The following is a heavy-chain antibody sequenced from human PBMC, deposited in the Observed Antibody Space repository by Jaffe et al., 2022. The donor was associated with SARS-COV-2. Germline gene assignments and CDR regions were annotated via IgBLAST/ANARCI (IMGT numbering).Heavy chain of an antibody. CDR3: ARDAEGYDNSPNPYYYGMDV. D-gene: IGHD3-9*01. CDR2: IWYDGSNK. CDR1: GFTFSSYG. J-gene: IGHJ6*02. Sequence: QVQLVESGGGVVQPGRSLRLSCAASGFTFSSYGMHWVRQAPGKGLEWVAVIWYDGSNKYYADSVKGRFTISRDNSKNTLYLQMNSLRAEDTAVYYCARDAEGYDNSPNPYYYGMDVWGQGTTVTVSS. V-gene: IGHV3-33*01.